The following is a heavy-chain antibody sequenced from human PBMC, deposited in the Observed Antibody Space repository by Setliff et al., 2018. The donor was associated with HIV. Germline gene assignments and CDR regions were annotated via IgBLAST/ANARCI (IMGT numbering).Heavy chain of an antibody. CDR1: GFTFSNYG. J-gene: IGHJ4*02. V-gene: IGHV3-7*03. Sequence: GGSLRLSCAASGFTFSNYGMHWVRQAPGKGLEWVANIKQDGSEKYYVDSVKGRFTISRDNAKSSLYLQMNSLRAEDTAVYYCARGQPLNDYWGQGTLVTVSS. D-gene: IGHD3-16*01. CDR3: ARGQPLNDY. CDR2: IKQDGSEK.